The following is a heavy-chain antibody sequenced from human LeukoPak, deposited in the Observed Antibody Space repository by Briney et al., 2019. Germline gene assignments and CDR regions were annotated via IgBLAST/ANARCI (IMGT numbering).Heavy chain of an antibody. CDR3: ASGNTYHDTLTGQDALDI. V-gene: IGHV1-18*01. Sequence: ASVKVSCKASGYTFTSYAITWVRQAPGQGLELIGWISPYNGKTKYTQKFQGRVTMTTDTPTTTAYMDLGSLRSDDTAIYYCASGNTYHDTLTGQDALDIWGQGTVVTVSS. CDR2: ISPYNGKT. D-gene: IGHD3-9*01. J-gene: IGHJ3*02. CDR1: GYTFTSYA.